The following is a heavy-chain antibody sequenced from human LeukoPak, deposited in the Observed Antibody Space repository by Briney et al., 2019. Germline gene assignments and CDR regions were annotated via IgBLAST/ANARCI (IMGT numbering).Heavy chain of an antibody. CDR3: TTLGAFDY. V-gene: IGHV3-15*01. D-gene: IGHD3-16*01. J-gene: IGHJ4*02. Sequence: GGSLRLSCAASGFTFSIYSMNWVRQAPGKGLEWVGRIKSKTFGGTTDYAAPVKGRFTISRDDSKNTLYLHMNTLKTEDTAIYYCTTLGAFDYWGQGTLVTVSS. CDR2: IKSKTFGGTT. CDR1: GFTFSIYS.